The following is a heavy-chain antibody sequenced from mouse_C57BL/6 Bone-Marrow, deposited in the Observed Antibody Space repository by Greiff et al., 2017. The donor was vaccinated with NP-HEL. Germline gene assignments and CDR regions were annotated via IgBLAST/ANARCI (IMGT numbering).Heavy chain of an antibody. CDR1: GYTFTDYY. J-gene: IGHJ3*01. CDR2: INPYNGGT. CDR3: ARPDYDVAWFAY. Sequence: VQLQQSGPVLVKPGASVKMSCKASGYTFTDYYMNWVKQSHGKSLEWIGVINPYNGGTSYNQKFKGKATLTVDKSSSTAYMELNSLTSEDSAVYYCARPDYDVAWFAYWGQGTLVTVSA. V-gene: IGHV1-19*01. D-gene: IGHD2-4*01.